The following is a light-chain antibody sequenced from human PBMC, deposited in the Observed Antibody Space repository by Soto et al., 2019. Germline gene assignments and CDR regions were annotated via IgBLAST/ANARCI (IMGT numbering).Light chain of an antibody. Sequence: EIVLTPPPGTLSLSPGERPPLSCRASQSVSNHYLAWYQQKPGQAPRLLIYGASNRATGIPDRFSGSGSGTDFTPTISRLEPEDFAVYYCQQYGRSGTFGQGTKVDI. J-gene: IGKJ1*01. CDR1: QSVSNHY. CDR3: QQYGRSGT. CDR2: GAS. V-gene: IGKV3-20*01.